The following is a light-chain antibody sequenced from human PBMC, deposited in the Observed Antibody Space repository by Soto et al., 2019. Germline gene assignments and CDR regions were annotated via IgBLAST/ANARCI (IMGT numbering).Light chain of an antibody. J-gene: IGKJ4*01. CDR3: QQRYTWPLT. Sequence: EIVLTQSPATLSLSPGERATLSCRASQGINIYLVWYQQKPGQAPRLLIYDASNRAAGIPARFSGGGSGTDFTLTISTLEPEDFAIYYCQQRYTWPLTFGGGTKLEIK. CDR1: QGINIY. V-gene: IGKV3-11*01. CDR2: DAS.